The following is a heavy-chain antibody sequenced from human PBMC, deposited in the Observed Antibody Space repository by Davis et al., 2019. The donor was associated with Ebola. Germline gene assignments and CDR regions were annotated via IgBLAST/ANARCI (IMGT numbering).Heavy chain of an antibody. CDR2: IGTAGDT. J-gene: IGHJ4*02. D-gene: IGHD4-11*01. CDR1: GFTFSNYD. Sequence: GGSLRLSCEASGFTFSNYDMHWVRQATGKGLEWVSAIGTAGDTYYPGSVKGRFTISRENAKNSLYLQMNSLRAGDTAVYYCARDSDDYSFDYWGQGTLVTVSS. CDR3: ARDSDDYSFDY. V-gene: IGHV3-13*01.